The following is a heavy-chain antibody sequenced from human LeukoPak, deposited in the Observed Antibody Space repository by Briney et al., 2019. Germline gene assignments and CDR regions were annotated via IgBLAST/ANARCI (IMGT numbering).Heavy chain of an antibody. Sequence: TGGSLRLSCAASGFTFSNHWMHWVRQVLGKGLVWVARIDGSGSSISHADFVKGRFSISRGNAKSTLYLQMNSLRAEDTAVYYCARGPGSSGGAYVGDYWGHGTLVTVSS. CDR2: IDGSGSSI. V-gene: IGHV3-74*01. CDR3: ARGPGSSGGAYVGDY. CDR1: GFTFSNHW. D-gene: IGHD3-22*01. J-gene: IGHJ4*01.